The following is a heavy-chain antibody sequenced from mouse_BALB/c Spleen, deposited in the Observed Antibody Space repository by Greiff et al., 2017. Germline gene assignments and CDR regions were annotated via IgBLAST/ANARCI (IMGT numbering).Heavy chain of an antibody. Sequence: VKVVESGPGLVQPSQSLSITCTVSGFSLTSYGVHWVRQSPGKGLEWLGVIWSGGSTDYNAAFISRLSISKDNSKSQVFFKMNSLQADDTAIYYCARHYYGSSSPFAYWGQGTLVTVSA. CDR2: IWSGGST. D-gene: IGHD1-1*01. V-gene: IGHV2-4-1*01. J-gene: IGHJ3*01. CDR1: GFSLTSYG. CDR3: ARHYYGSSSPFAY.